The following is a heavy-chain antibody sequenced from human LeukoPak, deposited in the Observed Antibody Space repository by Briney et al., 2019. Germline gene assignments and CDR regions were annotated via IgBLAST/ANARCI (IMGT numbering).Heavy chain of an antibody. D-gene: IGHD6-13*01. CDR3: ARDATASTGAGVDP. CDR2: IYHSGST. CDR1: GGSISSGGYY. J-gene: IGHJ5*02. Sequence: PSETLSLTCTVSGGSISSGGYYWSWIRQHPGKGLEWIGYIYHSGSTYYNPSLKSRSTISVDTSKNQFSLKLGSVTAADTAVYFCARDATASTGAGVDPWGQGTLVTVSS. V-gene: IGHV4-31*03.